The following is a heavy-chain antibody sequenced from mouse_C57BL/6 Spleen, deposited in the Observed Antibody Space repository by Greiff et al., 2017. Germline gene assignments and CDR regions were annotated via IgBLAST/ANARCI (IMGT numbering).Heavy chain of an antibody. V-gene: IGHV5-12*01. CDR3: ARRDGYSFAY. J-gene: IGHJ3*01. D-gene: IGHD2-3*01. CDR2: ISNGGGST. Sequence: EVQRVESGGGLVQPGGSLKLSCAASGFTFSDYYMYWVRQTPEKRLEWVAYISNGGGSTYYPDTVKGRFTISRDNAKNTLYLQMSRLKSEDTAMYYCARRDGYSFAYWGQGTLVTVSA. CDR1: GFTFSDYY.